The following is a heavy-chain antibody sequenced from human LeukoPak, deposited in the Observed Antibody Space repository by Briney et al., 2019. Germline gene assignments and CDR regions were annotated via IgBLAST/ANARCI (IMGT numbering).Heavy chain of an antibody. Sequence: SETLSLTCAVSGGSISSSNWWSWIRQPAGKGLEWIGRIYTSGSTNYNPSLKSRVTMSVDTSKNQFSLKLSSVTAADTAVYYCARAGGSYSYAPKNYFDYWGQGTLVTVSS. CDR3: ARAGGSYSYAPKNYFDY. D-gene: IGHD5-18*01. CDR1: GGSISSSNW. J-gene: IGHJ4*02. V-gene: IGHV4-4*07. CDR2: IYTSGST.